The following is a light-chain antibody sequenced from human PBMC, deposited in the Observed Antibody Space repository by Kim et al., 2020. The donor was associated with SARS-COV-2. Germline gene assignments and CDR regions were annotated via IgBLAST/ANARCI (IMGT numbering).Light chain of an antibody. Sequence: DRVTITCRAGQSISNWLAWYQQKPGKGPKLLIYDASTLESGVPSRLSGRGSGTEFTLTISSLQPDDFATYYCQQYKTYPYTFG. J-gene: IGKJ2*01. CDR1: QSISNW. CDR3: QQYKTYPYT. V-gene: IGKV1-5*01. CDR2: DAS.